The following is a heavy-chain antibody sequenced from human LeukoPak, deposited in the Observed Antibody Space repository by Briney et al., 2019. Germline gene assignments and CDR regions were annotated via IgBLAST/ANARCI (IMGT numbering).Heavy chain of an antibody. Sequence: GGSLRLSCAASGFTFSSYWMHWVRQAPRKGLVWVSRINTDGSSTSYADSVKGRFTISRDNAKNTLYLQMNSLRAEDTALYYCAKADYDFWSGSWWFDPRGQGTLVTVSS. CDR1: GFTFSSYW. D-gene: IGHD3-3*01. CDR2: INTDGSST. V-gene: IGHV3-74*01. J-gene: IGHJ5*02. CDR3: AKADYDFWSGSWWFDP.